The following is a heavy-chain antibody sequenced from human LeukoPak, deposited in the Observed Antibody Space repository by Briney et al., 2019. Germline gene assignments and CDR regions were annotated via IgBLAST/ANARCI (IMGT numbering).Heavy chain of an antibody. J-gene: IGHJ6*02. Sequence: SETLSLTCAVYGGSFSGYYWSWIRQSPGKGLEWIGEINHSGSTNYNPSLKSRVTISVDTSKNQFSLKLSSVTAADTAVYYCARGGRSLMVYAYYYYYGMDVWGQGTTVTVSS. CDR1: GGSFSGYY. D-gene: IGHD2-8*01. CDR2: INHSGST. V-gene: IGHV4-34*01. CDR3: ARGGRSLMVYAYYYYYGMDV.